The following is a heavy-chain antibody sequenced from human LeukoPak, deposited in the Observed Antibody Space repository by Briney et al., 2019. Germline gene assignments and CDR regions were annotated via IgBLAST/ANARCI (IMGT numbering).Heavy chain of an antibody. V-gene: IGHV4-4*07. Sequence: SETLSLTCTVSGGSISSYYWSWIRQPAGKGLEWIGRIYTSGSTNYNPSLKSRVTMSVDTSKNQFSLKLSSVTAADTAVYYCARRLVYYYDSSGYFDYWGQGTLVTVSS. CDR2: IYTSGST. CDR3: ARRLVYYYDSSGYFDY. CDR1: GGSISSYY. D-gene: IGHD3-22*01. J-gene: IGHJ4*02.